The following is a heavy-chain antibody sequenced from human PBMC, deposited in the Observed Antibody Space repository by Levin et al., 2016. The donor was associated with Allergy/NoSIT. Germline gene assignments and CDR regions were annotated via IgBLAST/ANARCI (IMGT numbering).Heavy chain of an antibody. J-gene: IGHJ4*02. V-gene: IGHV4-34*01. CDR3: ARLYCGGDCYFGYFEY. CDR2: IHHTGAT. D-gene: IGHD2-21*02. Sequence: WIRQPPGKGLEWIGEIHHTGATNYNPSLKSRATITIDKSNSQFSLKLSSVTATDTAVYYCARLYCGGDCYFGYFEYWGQGARVTVSS.